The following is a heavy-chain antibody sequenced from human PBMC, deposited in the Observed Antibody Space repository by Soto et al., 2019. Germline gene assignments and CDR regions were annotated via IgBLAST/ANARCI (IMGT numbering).Heavy chain of an antibody. CDR1: GGSISSYY. Sequence: PSETLSLTCTVSGGSISSYYWSWIRQPPGKGLEWIGYIYYSGSTNYNPSLKSRVTISVDTSKNQFSLKLSSVTAADTAVYYCARDFKGDDENWFDPWGQGTLVTVAS. D-gene: IGHD3-16*01. V-gene: IGHV4-59*01. CDR3: ARDFKGDDENWFDP. CDR2: IYYSGST. J-gene: IGHJ5*02.